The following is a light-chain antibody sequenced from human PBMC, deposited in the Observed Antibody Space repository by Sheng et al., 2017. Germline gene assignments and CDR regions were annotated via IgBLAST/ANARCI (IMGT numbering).Light chain of an antibody. CDR3: QQYGDSPKT. CDR1: QSVSSN. J-gene: IGKJ1*01. CDR2: GAS. Sequence: EIVMTQSPATLSVSPGERATLSCRASQSVSSNLVWYQQKPGQVPRLLIYGASTRATGIPARFSGSGSGTDFILTISSLEPEDCAVYYCQQYGDSPKTFGQGTRVEVK. V-gene: IGKV3-15*01.